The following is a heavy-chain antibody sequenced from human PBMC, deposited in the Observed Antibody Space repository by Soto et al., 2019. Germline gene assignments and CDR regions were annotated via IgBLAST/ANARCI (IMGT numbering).Heavy chain of an antibody. CDR1: GFTFSSYA. CDR3: ARDRVHSDPDYDFWSGYPDY. V-gene: IGHV3-30-3*01. D-gene: IGHD3-3*01. J-gene: IGHJ4*02. CDR2: ISYDGSNK. Sequence: PVGSLRLSCAASGFTFSSYAMHWVRQAPGKGLEWVAVISYDGSNKYYADSVRGRFTISRDNSKNTLYLQMNSLRAEDTAVYYCARDRVHSDPDYDFWSGYPDYWGQGTLVTVSS.